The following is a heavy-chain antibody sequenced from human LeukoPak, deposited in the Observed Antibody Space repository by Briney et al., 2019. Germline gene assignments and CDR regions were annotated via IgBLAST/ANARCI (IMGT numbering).Heavy chain of an antibody. D-gene: IGHD4-17*01. V-gene: IGHV3-64*01. J-gene: IGHJ4*02. CDR1: GFPFSSYA. CDR3: ARDAYGDFLFDY. Sequence: GSLRLSCAASGFPFSSYAMHWVRQAPGKGLEYVSAISSNGGSTYYANSVKGRFTISRDNSKNTLYLQMGSLRAEDMAVYYCARDAYGDFLFDYWGQGTLVTVSS. CDR2: ISSNGGST.